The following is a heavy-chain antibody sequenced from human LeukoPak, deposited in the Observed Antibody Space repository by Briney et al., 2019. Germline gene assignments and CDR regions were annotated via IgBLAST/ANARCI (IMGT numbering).Heavy chain of an antibody. Sequence: GASVKVSCTASGYTFTSYGISWVRQAPGQGLEWMGWISAYNGNTNYAQKLQGRVTMTTDTSTSTAYMELRSLRSDDTAVYYCAREMYCSGGSCYYFDYWGQGTLVTVSS. CDR3: AREMYCSGGSCYYFDY. V-gene: IGHV1-18*01. J-gene: IGHJ4*02. D-gene: IGHD2-15*01. CDR2: ISAYNGNT. CDR1: GYTFTSYG.